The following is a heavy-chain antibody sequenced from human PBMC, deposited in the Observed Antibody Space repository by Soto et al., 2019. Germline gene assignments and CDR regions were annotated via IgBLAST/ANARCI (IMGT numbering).Heavy chain of an antibody. J-gene: IGHJ4*02. D-gene: IGHD3-10*01. Sequence: QVQLVESGGGVVQPGRSLRLSCAASGFTFSSYAMHWVRQAPGKGLEWVAVISHDGSHKYYADSVKGRFTISRDNSKNTEYLQMNSPRAGDTAVDSGARAAGVGELGDVDDWGEGAPVTVSS. CDR2: ISHDGSHK. CDR3: ARAAGVGELGDVDD. CDR1: GFTFSSYA. V-gene: IGHV3-30-3*01.